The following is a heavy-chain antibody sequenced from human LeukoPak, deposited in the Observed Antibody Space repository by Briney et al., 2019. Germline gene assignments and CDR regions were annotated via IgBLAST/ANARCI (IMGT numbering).Heavy chain of an antibody. Sequence: SETLSLTCTVSGGSISPYFWSWVRQPPGRGLEWIGYISYSGNIDYNPSLKSRLSMSIDTSVYQFSLKLTSVTAADTAVYYCARLRLRLRRNGIPTPYEPVDIWGQGTVVTVSS. V-gene: IGHV4-59*08. CDR3: ARLRLRLRRNGIPTPYEPVDI. CDR1: GGSISPYF. CDR2: ISYSGNI. J-gene: IGHJ3*02. D-gene: IGHD2-21*01.